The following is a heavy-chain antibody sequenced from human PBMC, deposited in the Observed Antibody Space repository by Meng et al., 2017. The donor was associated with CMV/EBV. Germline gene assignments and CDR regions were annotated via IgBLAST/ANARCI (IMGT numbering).Heavy chain of an antibody. CDR1: GFTFSDYY. CDR2: IRYDGSNK. Sequence: GGSLRLSCAASGFTFSDYYMSWIRQAPGKGLEWVAFIRYDGSNKYYADSVKGRFTISRDNSKNTLYLQMNSLRAEDTAVYYCANQYSSSWGGGYFDYWGQGTLVTVSS. CDR3: ANQYSSSWGGGYFDY. J-gene: IGHJ4*02. V-gene: IGHV3-30*02. D-gene: IGHD6-13*01.